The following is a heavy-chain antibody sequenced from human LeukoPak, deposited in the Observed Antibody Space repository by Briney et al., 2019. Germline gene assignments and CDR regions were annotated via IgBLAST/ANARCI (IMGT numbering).Heavy chain of an antibody. CDR1: GFTFSTYG. D-gene: IGHD4-11*01. CDR3: ARVPDTVTYASDY. Sequence: GGSLRLSCVASGFTFSTYGMNWVRQAPGRGLEWLSSISSSSKYIYYRDSVRGRFTISRDNAKSSLYLQMNGLRAEDTAVYYCARVPDTVTYASDYWGQGTLVTVSS. V-gene: IGHV3-21*06. J-gene: IGHJ4*02. CDR2: ISSSSKYI.